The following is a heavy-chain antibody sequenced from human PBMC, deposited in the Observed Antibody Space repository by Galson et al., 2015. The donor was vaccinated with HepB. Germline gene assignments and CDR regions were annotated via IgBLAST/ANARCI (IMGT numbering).Heavy chain of an antibody. CDR1: GFTFSSYE. J-gene: IGHJ4*02. V-gene: IGHV3-48*03. Sequence: SLRLSCAASGFTFSSYEMNWVRQAPGKGLEWVSYISSSGSTIYYADSVKGRFTISRDNSKNTLYLQMNSLRAEDTAVYYCARALRYCSGGSCYSSYYFDYWGQGTLVTVSS. CDR3: ARALRYCSGGSCYSSYYFDY. CDR2: ISSSGSTI. D-gene: IGHD2-15*01.